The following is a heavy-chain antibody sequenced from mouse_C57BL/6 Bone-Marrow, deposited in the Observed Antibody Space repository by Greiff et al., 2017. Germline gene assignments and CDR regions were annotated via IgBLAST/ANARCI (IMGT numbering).Heavy chain of an antibody. V-gene: IGHV1-85*01. Sequence: QVQLQQSGPELVKPGASVKLSCKASGYTFTSYDINWVKQRPGQGLEWIGWIYPRDGSTKYNEKFKGKATLTVDTYSSTAYIELHSLTSEDSAVYFGTRDWFSYWGQGTLVTVSA. CDR1: GYTFTSYD. CDR2: IYPRDGST. CDR3: TRDWFSY. J-gene: IGHJ3*01.